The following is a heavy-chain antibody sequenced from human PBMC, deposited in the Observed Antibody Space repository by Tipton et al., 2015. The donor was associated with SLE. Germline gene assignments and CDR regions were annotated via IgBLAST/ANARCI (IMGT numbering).Heavy chain of an antibody. CDR3: ARGSNYGYVFDY. CDR1: GFAFNTYA. J-gene: IGHJ4*02. Sequence: SLRLSCEASGFAFNTYAMHWVRQAPGKGLDWVAVIWFDGSNEFYADSVKGRFTISRDNSKNMLYLQMNSLRAEDTAVYFCARGSNYGYVFDYWGQGTLVAVSS. D-gene: IGHD5-18*01. CDR2: IWFDGSNE. V-gene: IGHV3-33*01.